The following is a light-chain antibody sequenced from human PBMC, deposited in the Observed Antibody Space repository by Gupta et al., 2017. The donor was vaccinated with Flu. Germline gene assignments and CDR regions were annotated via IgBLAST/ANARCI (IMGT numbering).Light chain of an antibody. CDR3: AAWDDSLSGRV. V-gene: IGLV1-47*01. J-gene: IGLJ2*01. Sequence: HSVLTQPPSASATPWQRFTISCSGSSSNIGSNYVYWYQQLPGTAPKLLIYRNNQRPSGVPDRFSGSKSGTSASLAISGLRSEDEADYYCAAWDDSLSGRVFGGGTKLTVL. CDR1: SSNIGSNY. CDR2: RNN.